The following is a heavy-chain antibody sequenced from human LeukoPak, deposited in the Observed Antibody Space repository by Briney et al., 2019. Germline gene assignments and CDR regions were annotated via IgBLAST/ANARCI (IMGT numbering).Heavy chain of an antibody. CDR3: ARGISGYYEHFDY. CDR1: GFSFSSYA. D-gene: IGHD3-22*01. J-gene: IGHJ4*02. Sequence: PGGSLRLSCAASGFSFSSYAMSWVRQAPGKGLEWVSAISGSGGSTYYADSVKGRFTISRDNPKNTLYLQMNSLRAEDTALYYCARGISGYYEHFDYWGQGTLVTVSS. V-gene: IGHV3-23*01. CDR2: ISGSGGST.